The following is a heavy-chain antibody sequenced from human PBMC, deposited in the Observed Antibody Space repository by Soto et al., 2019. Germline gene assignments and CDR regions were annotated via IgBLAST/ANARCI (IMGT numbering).Heavy chain of an antibody. D-gene: IGHD6-6*01. CDR3: AREAARPWGEFDY. CDR1: GDTITSYA. J-gene: IGHJ4*02. Sequence: GASVKASCKASGDTITSYAMHWVRQAPGQRLEWMGWINAGNGNTKYSQKFQGRVTITRDTSASTAYMELSSLRSEDTAVYYCAREAARPWGEFDYWGQGTLVTVSS. V-gene: IGHV1-3*01. CDR2: INAGNGNT.